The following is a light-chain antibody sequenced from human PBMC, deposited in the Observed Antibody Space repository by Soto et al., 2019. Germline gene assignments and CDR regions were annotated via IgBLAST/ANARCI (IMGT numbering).Light chain of an antibody. CDR1: QSVSSN. Sequence: EIVITQTPATLSLTPGARATLSCRASQSVSSNLAWYQQKPGQAPRLLIYGASTRATGIPARFSGSGSGTEFTLTISSLQSEDFAVYYCQQYNNWTFGGGTKVDIK. CDR3: QQYNNWT. CDR2: GAS. V-gene: IGKV3-15*01. J-gene: IGKJ4*01.